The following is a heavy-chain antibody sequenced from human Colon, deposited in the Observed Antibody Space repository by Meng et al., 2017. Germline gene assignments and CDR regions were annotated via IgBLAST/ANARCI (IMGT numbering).Heavy chain of an antibody. CDR1: GFTFSSYE. D-gene: IGHD3-10*01. V-gene: IGHV3-48*03. J-gene: IGHJ3*02. Sequence: GSLRLSCEASGFTFSSYEMIWVRQAPGKGLEWVSNISPGGSTKYYADSVKGRFAVSRDNAKNSLYMQMNSLRVEDTAVYYCARDLSRGSDDAFDIWGQGTMVTVSS. CDR3: ARDLSRGSDDAFDI. CDR2: ISPGGSTK.